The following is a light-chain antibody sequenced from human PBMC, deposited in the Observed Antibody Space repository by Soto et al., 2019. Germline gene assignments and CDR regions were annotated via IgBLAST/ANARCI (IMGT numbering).Light chain of an antibody. Sequence: EIVLTQSPGTLSLSPGERATLSCRASQSVSSSYLAWYQQKPGQAPRLLIYGASSRATGIPDRFSGSGSGTDFTVTISRLEPENFAVYYCQQYGSSPETFDKGNKVQIK. V-gene: IGKV3-20*01. CDR2: GAS. CDR1: QSVSSSY. CDR3: QQYGSSPET. J-gene: IGKJ2*01.